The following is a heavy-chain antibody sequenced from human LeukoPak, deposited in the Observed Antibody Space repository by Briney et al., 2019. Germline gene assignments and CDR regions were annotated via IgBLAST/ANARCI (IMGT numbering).Heavy chain of an antibody. CDR2: IYRGGST. CDR1: GFTVGSNY. Sequence: GGSLRLSCAASGFTVGSNYMSWVRQAPGKGLEWVSIIYRGGSTNYADSVKGRFTISRDTSKNTLYLQMNSLRAEDTAVYYCARARGVRYDSSGYYYLGAFDIWGQGTMVTVSS. CDR3: ARARGVRYDSSGYYYLGAFDI. V-gene: IGHV3-66*01. J-gene: IGHJ3*02. D-gene: IGHD3-22*01.